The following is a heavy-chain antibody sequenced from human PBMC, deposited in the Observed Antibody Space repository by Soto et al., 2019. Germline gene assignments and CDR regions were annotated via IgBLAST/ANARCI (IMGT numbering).Heavy chain of an antibody. Sequence: PGESLKISCKASGYSFTSYWIGWVRQMPGKGLEWMGIIYPGDSDTIYSPSFQGQVTISADKSISTAHLQWNSLKASDTAMYYCARPPYSASYYYFDQWGQGTPVTVSS. D-gene: IGHD1-26*01. CDR1: GYSFTSYW. CDR2: IYPGDSDT. V-gene: IGHV5-51*01. J-gene: IGHJ4*02. CDR3: ARPPYSASYYYFDQ.